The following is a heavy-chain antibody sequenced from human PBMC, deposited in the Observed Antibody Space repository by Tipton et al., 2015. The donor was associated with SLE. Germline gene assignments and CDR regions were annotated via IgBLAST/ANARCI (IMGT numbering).Heavy chain of an antibody. V-gene: IGHV4-34*01. D-gene: IGHD5-18*01. CDR2: INHSGST. Sequence: TLSLTCAVYGGSFTGYYWRWIRHPPGKGLVWIGEINHSGSTNYSPSFQGHVTISADKSISTAYLQWSSLKASDTAMYYCASFTAMVDYAFDIWGQGTMVT. CDR1: GGSFTGYY. CDR3: ASFTAMVDYAFDI. J-gene: IGHJ3*02.